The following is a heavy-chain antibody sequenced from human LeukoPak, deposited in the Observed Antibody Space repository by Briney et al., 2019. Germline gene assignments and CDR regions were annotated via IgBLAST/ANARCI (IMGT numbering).Heavy chain of an antibody. D-gene: IGHD6-6*01. CDR1: GFTFSSYE. CDR2: IHNGGSST. Sequence: GGSLRLSCVASGFTFSSYEMNWVRQAPGEGMEWVSYIHNGGSSTYYADSVKGRFTISRDNGKNSLHLQMNSLRVEDTAVYYCARWTRVTSSSLWYFDLWGRGTLVTVSS. V-gene: IGHV3-48*03. J-gene: IGHJ2*01. CDR3: ARWTRVTSSSLWYFDL.